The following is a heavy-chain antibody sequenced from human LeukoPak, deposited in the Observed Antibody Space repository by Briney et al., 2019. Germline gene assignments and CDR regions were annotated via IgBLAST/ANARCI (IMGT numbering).Heavy chain of an antibody. CDR2: ISAYNGNT. V-gene: IGHV1-18*01. D-gene: IGHD2-15*01. CDR3: ARDTPRISALNYFDY. Sequence: ASVKVSCKASGGTFSSYAISWMRQAPGQGLEWMGWISAYNGNTNYAQKLQGRVTMTTDTSTSTAYMELRSLRSDDTAVYYCARDTPRISALNYFDYWGQGTLVTVSS. J-gene: IGHJ4*02. CDR1: GGTFSSYA.